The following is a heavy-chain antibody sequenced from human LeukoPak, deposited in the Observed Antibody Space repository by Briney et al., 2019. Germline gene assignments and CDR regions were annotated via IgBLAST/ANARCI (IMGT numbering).Heavy chain of an antibody. D-gene: IGHD5-18*01. CDR3: ATRGYSYGHGGGFFDY. V-gene: IGHV5-51*01. CDR2: IYPGDSDT. J-gene: IGHJ4*02. Sequence: GESLKISCKGSGYSFTSYWIGWVRQMPGKGLEWTGIIYPGDSDTRYSLSFQGQVTISADQPISTAYLQWSSLKASDTAMYYCATRGYSYGHGGGFFDYWGQGTLVTVSS. CDR1: GYSFTSYW.